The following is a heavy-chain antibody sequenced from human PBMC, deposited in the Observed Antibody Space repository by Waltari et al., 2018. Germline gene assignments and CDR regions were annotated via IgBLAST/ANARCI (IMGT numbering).Heavy chain of an antibody. CDR3: ARHGYSGGWFDP. V-gene: IGHV4-39*01. CDR1: GASISSSHYY. J-gene: IGHJ5*02. Sequence: QLQLQESGPGLVKPSETLSLTCSVSGASISSSHYYWGWIRQPPGKGLEWIGSMFNGGSTYYNPSLKSRVTISVDTSKNQFSLRLNSLTAADTAIYYCARHGYSGGWFDPWGQGTLVTVSS. CDR2: MFNGGST. D-gene: IGHD4-17*01.